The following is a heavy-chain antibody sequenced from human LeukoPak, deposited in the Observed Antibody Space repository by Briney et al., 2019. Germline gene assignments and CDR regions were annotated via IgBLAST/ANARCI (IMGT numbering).Heavy chain of an antibody. CDR3: ARLNTAMADAFDV. J-gene: IGHJ3*01. D-gene: IGHD5-18*01. CDR1: GFTFSSYG. Sequence: PGGSLRLSCAASGFTFSSYGMSWVRQAPGKGLEWVSSISSTATYIYYADSVKGRFTISRDNAQNSLYLHVNSLRAEDTAVFYCARLNTAMADAFDVWGQGTMVIVSS. V-gene: IGHV3-21*01. CDR2: ISSTATYI.